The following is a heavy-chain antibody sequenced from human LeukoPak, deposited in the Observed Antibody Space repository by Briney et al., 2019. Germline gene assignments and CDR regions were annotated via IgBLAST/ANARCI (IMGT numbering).Heavy chain of an antibody. J-gene: IGHJ4*02. CDR3: ARDSLYYYDSSGYRPYQYYFDY. D-gene: IGHD3-22*01. CDR2: ISACNGNT. CDR1: GYTFTSYG. Sequence: GASVKVSCKASGYTFTSYGISWVRQAPGQGLEWVGWISACNGNTNYAQKLQGRVTMTTDTSTSTAYMELRSLRSDDTAVYYCARDSLYYYDSSGYRPYQYYFDYWGQGTLVTVSS. V-gene: IGHV1-18*01.